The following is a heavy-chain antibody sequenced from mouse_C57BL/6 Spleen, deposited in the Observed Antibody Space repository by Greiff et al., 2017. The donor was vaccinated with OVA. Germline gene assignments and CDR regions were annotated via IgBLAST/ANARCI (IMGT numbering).Heavy chain of an antibody. CDR2: IDPSDSYT. V-gene: IGHV1-50*01. CDR3: ARRSSYAMDY. D-gene: IGHD1-1*01. Sequence: QVQLQQPGAELVKPGASVKLSCKASGYTFTSYWMQWVKQRPGQGLEWIGEIDPSDSYTNYNQKFKGKATLTVDTSSSTAYMQLSSLTSEDSAVYYYARRSSYAMDYWGQGTSVTVSS. J-gene: IGHJ4*01. CDR1: GYTFTSYW.